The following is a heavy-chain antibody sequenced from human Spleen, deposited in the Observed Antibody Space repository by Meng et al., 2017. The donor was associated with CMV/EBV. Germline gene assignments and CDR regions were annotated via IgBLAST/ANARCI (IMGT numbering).Heavy chain of an antibody. V-gene: IGHV3-48*03. CDR2: ISSSGSTI. J-gene: IGHJ3*02. CDR1: GFTFSSYE. Sequence: GESLKISCAASGFTFSSYEMNWVRQAPGKGLEWVSYISSSGSTIYYADSVKGRFTISRDNAKNSLYLQMNSLRAEDTAVYYCAKAQLNYDSSESAFDIWGQGTMVTVSS. CDR3: AKAQLNYDSSESAFDI. D-gene: IGHD3-22*01.